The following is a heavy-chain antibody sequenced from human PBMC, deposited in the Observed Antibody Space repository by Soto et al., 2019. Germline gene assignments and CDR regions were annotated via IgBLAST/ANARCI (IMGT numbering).Heavy chain of an antibody. D-gene: IGHD5-12*01. Sequence: RGESLKISCKTSGYNFAGYWIGWVRQMPGKGLEWLGIIFPGDSDTKYSPSFQGQVIISADKSIRTAYLQWSSLKASDTAIYYCARQSGMDVWGQGTTVTVS. CDR2: IFPGDSDT. CDR3: ARQSGMDV. CDR1: GYNFAGYW. V-gene: IGHV5-51*01. J-gene: IGHJ6*02.